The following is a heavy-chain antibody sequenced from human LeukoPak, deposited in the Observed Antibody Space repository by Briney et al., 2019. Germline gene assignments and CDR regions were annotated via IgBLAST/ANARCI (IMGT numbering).Heavy chain of an antibody. Sequence: GGSLRLSCAASGFTFDIYGMNWIRQAPGKGLEWVSHVSSGSSPKYYADSVRGRFTISRDNAKNSLYLQMNSLRAEDTAVYYCAREQTPVIHYYFDSWGQGTLVTVSS. CDR3: AREQTPVIHYYFDS. CDR1: GFTFDIYG. D-gene: IGHD3-16*02. CDR2: VSSGSSPK. V-gene: IGHV3-48*04. J-gene: IGHJ4*02.